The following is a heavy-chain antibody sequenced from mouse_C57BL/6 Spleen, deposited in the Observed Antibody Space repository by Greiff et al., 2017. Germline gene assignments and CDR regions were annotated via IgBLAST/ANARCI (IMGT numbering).Heavy chain of an antibody. Sequence: EVKVEESGGGLVQPGGSMKLSCVASGFTFSNYWMNWVRQSPEKGLEWVAQIRLKSDNYATHYAESVKGRFTISRDDSKSSVYLQMNNLRAEDTGIYYCTEDYGNYWYFDVWGTGTTVTVSS. V-gene: IGHV6-3*01. CDR1: GFTFSNYW. CDR2: IRLKSDNYAT. D-gene: IGHD2-1*01. CDR3: TEDYGNYWYFDV. J-gene: IGHJ1*03.